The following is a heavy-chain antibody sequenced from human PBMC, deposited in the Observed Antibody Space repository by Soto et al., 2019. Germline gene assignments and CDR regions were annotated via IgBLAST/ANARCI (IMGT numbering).Heavy chain of an antibody. D-gene: IGHD2-21*02. Sequence: DVQLVDSGGGLVQPGGSLRLSCAASGFTFGLHAMSWVRQAPGKGLEWVSTISNTGKSPFYADSVKGRFTITRDNSKNMMFLQLNSLRAEDTAFYYCARDRGGDSESPFDYWGQGTLVTVSS. J-gene: IGHJ4*02. CDR3: ARDRGGDSESPFDY. CDR2: ISNTGKSP. V-gene: IGHV3-23*04. CDR1: GFTFGLHA.